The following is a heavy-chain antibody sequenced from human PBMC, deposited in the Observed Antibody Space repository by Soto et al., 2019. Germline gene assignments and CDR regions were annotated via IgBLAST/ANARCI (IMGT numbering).Heavy chain of an antibody. Sequence: GASVKVSCKASGGTFSSYAISWVRQAPGQGLEWMGGIIPIFGTANYAQKFQGRVTITADESTSTAYMELSSLRSEDTAVYYCARDRLRYCSSTSCLLPSYYYYGMDVWGQGTTVTVSS. CDR2: IIPIFGTA. CDR1: GGTFSSYA. V-gene: IGHV1-69*13. CDR3: ARDRLRYCSSTSCLLPSYYYYGMDV. D-gene: IGHD2-2*01. J-gene: IGHJ6*02.